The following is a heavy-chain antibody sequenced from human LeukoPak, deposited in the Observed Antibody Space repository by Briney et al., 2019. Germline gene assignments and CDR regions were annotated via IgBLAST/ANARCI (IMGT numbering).Heavy chain of an antibody. Sequence: ASVKVSCKASGYTFTSYYMHWVRQAPGQGLEWMGIINPSGGSTSYAQKFQGRVTMTRDTSTSTVYMELSSLRSEDTAVYYCARDLRYSSFARPSYYYYMDVWGKGTTVTVSS. CDR3: ARDLRYSSFARPSYYYYMDV. D-gene: IGHD6-13*01. CDR1: GYTFTSYY. J-gene: IGHJ6*03. V-gene: IGHV1-46*01. CDR2: INPSGGST.